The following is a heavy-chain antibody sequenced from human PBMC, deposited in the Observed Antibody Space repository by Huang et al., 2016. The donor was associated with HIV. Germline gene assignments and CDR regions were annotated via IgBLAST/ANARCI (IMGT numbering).Heavy chain of an antibody. CDR1: GGSISSSSYY. Sequence: LQLQESGPGLVKSSETLSLICTVSGGSISSSSYYWGWIRQPPGKGTEGIGSIYYMGNTYYNPPLKSRVTIAVDTSKNQFSLKVNSVTAADTAVYYCARHGRVAGHYYNNMDVWGRGTTVTVSS. D-gene: IGHD6-19*01. J-gene: IGHJ6*02. V-gene: IGHV4-39*01. CDR3: ARHGRVAGHYYNNMDV. CDR2: IYYMGNT.